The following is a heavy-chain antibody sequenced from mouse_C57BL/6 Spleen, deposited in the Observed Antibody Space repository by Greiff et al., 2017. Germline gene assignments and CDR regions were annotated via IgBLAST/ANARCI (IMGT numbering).Heavy chain of an antibody. J-gene: IGHJ2*01. Sequence: EVQLQESGPGMVKPSQSLSLTCTVTGYSITSGYDWHWIRHFPGNKLEWMGYISYSGSTSYNPSLKSRISITHDTSKNHFFLKLNSVTTEDTATYYCARGGLSFDYWGQGTTLTVSS. CDR3: ARGGLSFDY. V-gene: IGHV3-1*01. CDR2: ISYSGST. CDR1: GYSITSGYD.